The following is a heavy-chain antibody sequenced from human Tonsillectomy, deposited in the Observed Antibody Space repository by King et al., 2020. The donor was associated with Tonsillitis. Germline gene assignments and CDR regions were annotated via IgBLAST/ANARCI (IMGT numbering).Heavy chain of an antibody. CDR3: ARDPGSDAFDI. V-gene: IGHV3-7*01. CDR2: IKEDGSDK. J-gene: IGHJ3*02. CDR1: GFTSSNYW. D-gene: IGHD1-26*01. Sequence: QLVQSGGGLVQPGGSLRLSCAVSGFTSSNYWMSWVRQAPGEGLEWVANIKEDGSDKYYVDSVKGRFTISIDNAKNSLYLQMNSLRAEDTAVYYCARDPGSDAFDIWGQGTLVSVSS.